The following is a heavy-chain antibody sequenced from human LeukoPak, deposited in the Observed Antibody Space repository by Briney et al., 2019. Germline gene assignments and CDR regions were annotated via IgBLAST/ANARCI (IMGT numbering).Heavy chain of an antibody. J-gene: IGHJ4*02. CDR1: GGTFSSYA. CDR3: ARGRIAVAGAGFPFDY. D-gene: IGHD6-19*01. Sequence: ASVKVSCKASGGTFSSYAISWVRQAPGQGLEWMGRIIPILGIANYAQKFQGRVTITADKSTSTAYMELGSLRSEDTAVYYCARGRIAVAGAGFPFDYWGQGTLVTVSS. V-gene: IGHV1-69*04. CDR2: IIPILGIA.